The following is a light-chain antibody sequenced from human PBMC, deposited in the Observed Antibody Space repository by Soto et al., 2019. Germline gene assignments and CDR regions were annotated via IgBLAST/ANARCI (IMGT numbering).Light chain of an antibody. CDR1: QSVDIW. V-gene: IGKV1-5*01. Sequence: DIQMTQSPSSLSASVGDRVTISCRASQSVDIWVAWYQQKAGKAPNLLVYDVSRLESGVPSRFSGSASGAEFTLTISSLQPDDFATYYCLQYSSYWTFGQGTTVEIK. J-gene: IGKJ1*01. CDR3: LQYSSYWT. CDR2: DVS.